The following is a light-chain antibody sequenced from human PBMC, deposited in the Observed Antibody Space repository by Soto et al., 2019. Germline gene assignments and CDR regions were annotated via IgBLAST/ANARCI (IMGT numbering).Light chain of an antibody. CDR2: GAS. V-gene: IGKV3-15*01. CDR1: QSVISY. CDR3: QQYNNWPWLT. J-gene: IGKJ4*01. Sequence: EVVMTQSPVTLSVSPGEGATLSCRASQSVISYLAWYQQKPGQAPRLLIAGASTRATDVPARFSGSGSGTEFTLTISSLQPEDFGVYYCQQYNNWPWLTFGGGTKVEI.